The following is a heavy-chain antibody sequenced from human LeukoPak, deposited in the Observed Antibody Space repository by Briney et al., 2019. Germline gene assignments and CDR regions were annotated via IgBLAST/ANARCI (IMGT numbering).Heavy chain of an antibody. CDR2: ISSSSSTI. CDR3: ARGSVYYGMDV. V-gene: IGHV3-48*01. J-gene: IGHJ6*02. CDR1: GFTYSSYS. Sequence: PGGSLRLSCAASGFTYSSYSMNLVRQATGKGLEWVSYISSSSSTIYYADSVKGRFTISRDNAKNSLYLQMNSLRAEDTAVYYCARGSVYYGMDVWGQGTTVTVSS.